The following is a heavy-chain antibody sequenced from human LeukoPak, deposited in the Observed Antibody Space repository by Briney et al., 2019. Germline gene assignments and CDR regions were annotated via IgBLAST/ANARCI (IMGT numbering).Heavy chain of an antibody. CDR2: MNPNSGNT. CDR1: GYTYTSYD. CDR3: ASGWSGHVAFDI. J-gene: IGHJ3*02. D-gene: IGHD1-14*01. V-gene: IGHV1-8*03. Sequence: ASVKVSCKASGYTYTSYDINWVRQATGQGLEWMGWMNPNSGNTGYAQKFQGRVTITRNTSISTAYMELSSLRSEDTAVYYCASGWSGHVAFDIWGQGTMVTVSS.